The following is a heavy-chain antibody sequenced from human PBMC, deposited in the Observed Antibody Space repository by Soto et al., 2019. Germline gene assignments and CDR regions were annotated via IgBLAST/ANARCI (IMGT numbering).Heavy chain of an antibody. Sequence: QVQLVESGGGVVQPGRSLRLSCAASGFTFSSYGMHWVRQAPGKGLEWVAVISYDGSNKYYADSVKGRFTISRDNSKNTLYLQMNSLRAEDTAVYYWAKDIGGFDYWGQGTLVTVSS. J-gene: IGHJ4*02. CDR3: AKDIGGFDY. CDR2: ISYDGSNK. V-gene: IGHV3-30*18. D-gene: IGHD1-26*01. CDR1: GFTFSSYG.